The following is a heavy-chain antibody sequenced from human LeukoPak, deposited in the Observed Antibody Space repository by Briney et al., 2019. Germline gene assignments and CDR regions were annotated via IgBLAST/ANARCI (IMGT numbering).Heavy chain of an antibody. CDR3: AREQVTWQWLALYYYYGMDV. J-gene: IGHJ6*02. V-gene: IGHV3-7*01. CDR2: IKQDGSEK. D-gene: IGHD6-19*01. Sequence: GGSLRLSCAASGFTFSSYWMSWVRQAPGKGLEWVANIKQDGSEKYYVDSVKGRFTISRDNAKNSLYLQMNSLRAEDTAVYYCAREQVTWQWLALYYYYGMDVWGQGTTVTVSS. CDR1: GFTFSSYW.